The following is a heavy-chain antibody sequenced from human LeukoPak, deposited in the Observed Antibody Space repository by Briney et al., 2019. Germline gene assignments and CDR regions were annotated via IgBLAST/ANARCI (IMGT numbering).Heavy chain of an antibody. V-gene: IGHV3-48*01. CDR3: ARVLRYCSGGNCYSGGLGYMDV. CDR2: ISSSSSTI. Sequence: GGSLRLSCAASGFTFSNYSMNWVRQAPGKGLEWVSYISSSSSTIYYADSVKGRFTISRDNAKNSLYLQMNSLRAEDTAVYYCARVLRYCSGGNCYSGGLGYMDVWGKGTTVTISS. D-gene: IGHD2-15*01. J-gene: IGHJ6*03. CDR1: GFTFSNYS.